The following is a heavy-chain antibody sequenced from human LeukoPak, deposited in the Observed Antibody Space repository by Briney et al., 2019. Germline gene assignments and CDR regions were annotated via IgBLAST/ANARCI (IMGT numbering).Heavy chain of an antibody. D-gene: IGHD3-10*01. V-gene: IGHV1-69*13. Sequence: ASVKISCKASGGTFNSYAISWVRQAPGQGLEWMGGIIPIFGTANYAQKFQGRVTITADESTSTAYMELSSLRSEDTAVYYCARDYYGSGSYYPPDYWGQGTLVTVSS. CDR3: ARDYYGSGSYYPPDY. CDR1: GGTFNSYA. CDR2: IIPIFGTA. J-gene: IGHJ4*02.